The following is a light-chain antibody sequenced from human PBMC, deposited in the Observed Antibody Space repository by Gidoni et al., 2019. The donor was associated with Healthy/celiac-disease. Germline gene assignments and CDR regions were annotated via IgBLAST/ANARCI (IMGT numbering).Light chain of an antibody. CDR3: QQYDNLPSYT. J-gene: IGKJ2*01. CDR2: DAS. Sequence: DIQMTQSPSSLSASVGDRVTITCQASQDISNYLNWYQQKPGKAPKLLIYDASNLETGVPSRFSGSGSGTDFTFTISSLQPEDSATYYCQQYDNLPSYTFGQXTKLEIK. V-gene: IGKV1-33*01. CDR1: QDISNY.